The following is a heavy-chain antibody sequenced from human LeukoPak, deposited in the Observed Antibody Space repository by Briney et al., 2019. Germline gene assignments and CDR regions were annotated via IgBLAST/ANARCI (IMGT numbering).Heavy chain of an antibody. J-gene: IGHJ4*02. V-gene: IGHV3-21*01. CDR3: ARTIRGLGVDY. D-gene: IGHD5-12*01. CDR1: GFTFSSYS. CDR2: ISSSSSYI. Sequence: GGSLRLSCAASGFTFSSYSMNRVRQAPGKGLEWVSSISSSSSYIYYADSVKGRFTISRDNAKNSLYLQMNSLRAEDTAVYYCARTIRGLGVDYWGQGTLVTVSS.